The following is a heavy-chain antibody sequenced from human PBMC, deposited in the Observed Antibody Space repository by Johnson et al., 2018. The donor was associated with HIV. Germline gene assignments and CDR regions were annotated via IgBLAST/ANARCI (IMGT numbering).Heavy chain of an antibody. V-gene: IGHV3-30*03. CDR1: GFSFSSYD. CDR3: ARDTHGEGAFDI. Sequence: QVQLVESGGGLVQPGGSLRLSCAASGFSFSSYDMHWVRQAPGKGLEWVAVISYDGSNKYYPGSVKGRFTISRENAKNSLYLQMNSLRAGDTAVYYCARDTHGEGAFDIWGQGTMVTVSS. J-gene: IGHJ3*02. CDR2: ISYDGSNK. D-gene: IGHD3-10*01.